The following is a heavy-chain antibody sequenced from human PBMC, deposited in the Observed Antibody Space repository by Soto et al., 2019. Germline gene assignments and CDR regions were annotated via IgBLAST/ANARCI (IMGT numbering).Heavy chain of an antibody. J-gene: IGHJ6*02. CDR1: GFTFSSYG. CDR3: AKAAATVTTLYYYYYGMDV. CDR2: ISGSGGST. Sequence: EVQLLESGGGLVQPGGSLRLSCAASGFTFSSYGMSWVRQAPGEGLEWVSGISGSGGSTYYADSVKGRLTISRDNSKNTLYLQMNSLRAEDTAVYYCAKAAATVTTLYYYYYGMDVWGQGTTVTVSS. D-gene: IGHD4-4*01. V-gene: IGHV3-23*01.